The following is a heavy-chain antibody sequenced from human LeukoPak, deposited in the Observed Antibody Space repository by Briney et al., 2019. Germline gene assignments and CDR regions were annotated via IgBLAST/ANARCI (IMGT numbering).Heavy chain of an antibody. J-gene: IGHJ6*03. CDR3: ARRGKFTNFGVVDYYYYMDV. CDR1: GGSFSGYY. V-gene: IGHV4-34*01. CDR2: INHSGST. D-gene: IGHD3-3*01. Sequence: KASETLSLTCAVYGGSFSGYYWSWIRQPPGKGLEWFGEINHSGSTNYKPSLKSRVTISVDTSKNQFSLKLSSVTAADTAVYYCARRGKFTNFGVVDYYYYMDVWGKETTVTVPS.